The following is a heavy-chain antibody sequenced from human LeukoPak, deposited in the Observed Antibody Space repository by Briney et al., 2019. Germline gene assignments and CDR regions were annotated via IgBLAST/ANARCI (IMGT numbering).Heavy chain of an antibody. CDR1: GGSISNYY. J-gene: IGHJ5*02. CDR2: IFYSGST. V-gene: IGHV4-59*12. CDR3: ARLLLWFGETHNWFDP. Sequence: PSETLSLTCTVSGGSISNYYWSWIRQPPGKGLEWIAYIFYSGSTNYNPSLKSRVTISVDTSNNQFSLKMSSVTAADTAVYYCARLLLWFGETHNWFDPWGQGTLVTVSS. D-gene: IGHD3-10*01.